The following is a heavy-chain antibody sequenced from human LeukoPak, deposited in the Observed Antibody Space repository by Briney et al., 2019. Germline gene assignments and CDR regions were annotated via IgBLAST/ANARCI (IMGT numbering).Heavy chain of an antibody. CDR2: ISGSGGST. D-gene: IGHD2-21*02. CDR1: GFTFSSYA. V-gene: IGHV3-23*01. J-gene: IGHJ4*03. Sequence: GGSLRLSYAASGFTFSSYAMSWVRQAPGKGLEWVSAISGSGGSTYYADSVKGRFTISRDNSKNTLYLQMNSLRAEDTAVYYCAKVIVVVTAIRGDYFDYWGQGTMVTVSS. CDR3: AKVIVVVTAIRGDYFDY.